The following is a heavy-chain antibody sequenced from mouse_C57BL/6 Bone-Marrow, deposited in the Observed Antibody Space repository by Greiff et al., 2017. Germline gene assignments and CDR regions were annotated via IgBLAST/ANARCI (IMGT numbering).Heavy chain of an antibody. CDR2: IYPRSGNT. Sequence: QVQLQQSGAELARPGASVKLSCKASGYTFTSYGISWVKQRTGQGLEWIGEIYPRSGNTYYNEKFKGKATLTADKSSSTAYMELRSLTSEDSAVYFCANLLWYFDVWGTGTTVTVAS. CDR1: GYTFTSYG. V-gene: IGHV1-81*01. J-gene: IGHJ1*03. D-gene: IGHD2-1*01. CDR3: ANLLWYFDV.